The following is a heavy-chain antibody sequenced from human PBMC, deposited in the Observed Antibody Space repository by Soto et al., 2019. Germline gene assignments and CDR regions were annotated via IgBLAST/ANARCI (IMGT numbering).Heavy chain of an antibody. D-gene: IGHD6-19*01. Sequence: QVQQQPWGAGLLKPSETLYLTCTVYAGSFSHYYWNWIRQSPGKGLEWIGKIKHGGSSSYNPSLTSRVSISVAMSKNQFSLTLSSVTAADTAVYYLARRGSSDWQVALDIWGQGTMIPVTS. CDR2: IKHGGSS. J-gene: IGHJ3*02. V-gene: IGHV4-34*01. CDR3: ARRGSSDWQVALDI. CDR1: AGSFSHYY.